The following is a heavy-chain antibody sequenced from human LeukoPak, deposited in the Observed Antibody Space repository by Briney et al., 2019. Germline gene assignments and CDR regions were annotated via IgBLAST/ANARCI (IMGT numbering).Heavy chain of an antibody. Sequence: DPSETLSLTCTVSGGSISSYYWSWIRQPPRKGLEWIGYIYYSGSTNYNPSLKSRVTISVDTSKNQFSLKLSSVTAADTAVYYCARTGGTPGLINYWGQGTLVTVSS. CDR3: ARTGGTPGLINY. D-gene: IGHD1-1*01. V-gene: IGHV4-59*08. J-gene: IGHJ4*02. CDR2: IYYSGST. CDR1: GGSISSYY.